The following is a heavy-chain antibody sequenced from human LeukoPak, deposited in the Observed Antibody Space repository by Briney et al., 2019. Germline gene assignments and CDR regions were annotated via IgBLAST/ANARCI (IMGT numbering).Heavy chain of an antibody. CDR3: ARDPSREEGIGWYFDL. V-gene: IGHV3-30*02. CDR1: GFTFSFYA. CDR2: IRYDGSNK. D-gene: IGHD1-26*01. Sequence: GGSLRLSCAASGFTFSFYAMNWVRQAPGKGLEWVAFIRYDGSNKYYADSVKGRFTISRDNSKNTLYLQMNSLRAEDTAVYYCARDPSREEGIGWYFDLWGRGTLVTVSS. J-gene: IGHJ2*01.